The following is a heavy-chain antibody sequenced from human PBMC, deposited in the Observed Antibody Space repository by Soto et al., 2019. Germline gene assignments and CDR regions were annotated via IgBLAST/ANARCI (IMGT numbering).Heavy chain of an antibody. J-gene: IGHJ6*02. CDR3: ARGERLSTSEMYYYNYGLDV. D-gene: IGHD2-2*01. V-gene: IGHV3-48*02. Sequence: EVQLVESGGGLVQPGGSLRLSCAASGFTFSTYNMNWVRQAPGKGLEWVSFISSSSSNIYYADSVKGRFTISRENAKNSLYLQMNSLRDEDTAVYYCARGERLSTSEMYYYNYGLDVWGQGTTVTVSS. CDR1: GFTFSTYN. CDR2: ISSSSSNI.